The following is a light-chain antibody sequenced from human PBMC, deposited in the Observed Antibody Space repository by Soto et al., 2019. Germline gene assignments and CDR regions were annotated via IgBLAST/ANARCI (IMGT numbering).Light chain of an antibody. V-gene: IGLV2-14*01. CDR2: DVS. CDR1: SSDVGGYNY. J-gene: IGLJ1*01. CDR3: TSYTSSSTPYV. Sequence: QSVLTQPASVSGSPGQSITISCTGTSSDVGGYNYVSWYQQNPGKAPKLMIYDVSNRPSGVSNRFSGSKSGNTASLTISGLQAEDEAAYYCTSYTSSSTPYVFGGGTKVTVL.